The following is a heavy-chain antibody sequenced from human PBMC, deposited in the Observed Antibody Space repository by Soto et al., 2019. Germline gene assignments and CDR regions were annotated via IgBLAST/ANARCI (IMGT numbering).Heavy chain of an antibody. J-gene: IGHJ3*02. CDR1: WFSLSTSGVG. V-gene: IGHV2-5*02. CDR2: IYWDDDK. CDR3: AHSSDIIFRPPYDAFDI. D-gene: IGHD3-3*02. Sequence: SGPTLVNPTQTLTLTCTFCWFSLSTSGVGVGWIRQPPGKALEWLALIYWDDDKRYSPSLKSRLTITKDTSKNQVVLTMTNMDPVDTATYYCAHSSDIIFRPPYDAFDIWGQGTMVTVSS.